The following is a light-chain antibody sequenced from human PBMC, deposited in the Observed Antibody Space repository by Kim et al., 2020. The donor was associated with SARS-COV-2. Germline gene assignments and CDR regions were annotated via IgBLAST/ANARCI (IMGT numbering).Light chain of an antibody. CDR3: QHRGNWPPT. Sequence: LSPGKSATLSCKARQSVSSYLAWYQQKPGQAPRLLIYDASSRAPGIPARFSGRGSVTDFTLTISSLEPEDFAIYYCQHRGNWPPTFGQGTRLEIK. CDR2: DAS. V-gene: IGKV3-11*01. J-gene: IGKJ5*01. CDR1: QSVSSY.